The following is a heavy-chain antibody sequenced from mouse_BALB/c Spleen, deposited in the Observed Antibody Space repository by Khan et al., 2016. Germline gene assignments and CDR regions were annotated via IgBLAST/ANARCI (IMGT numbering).Heavy chain of an antibody. CDR3: ASYGSSYYFDY. V-gene: IGHV14-3*02. D-gene: IGHD1-1*01. CDR2: IDPANGNT. Sequence: VQLKQSGAELVKPGASVKLSCTASGFNIKDTYMHWVKQRPEQGLEWIGRIDPANGNTKYDPKFQGKATITADTSSNTAYLQLSSLTSEDTAVYYCASYGSSYYFDYWGQGTTLTVSS. CDR1: GFNIKDTY. J-gene: IGHJ2*01.